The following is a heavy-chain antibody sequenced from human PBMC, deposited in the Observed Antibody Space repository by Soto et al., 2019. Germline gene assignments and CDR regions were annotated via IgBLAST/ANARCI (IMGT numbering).Heavy chain of an antibody. J-gene: IGHJ3*02. CDR2: IYHSGST. V-gene: IGHV4-4*02. CDR1: GGSISSSYW. CDR3: TRRRITMIVVVYVAFDI. Sequence: QVQLQESGPGLVKPSGTLSLTCAVSGGSISSSYWWSWVRQPPGKGLEWIGEIYHSGSTNYHPSQKSRLPISIDKSKNQFFLKLRSVTAADTAVYYCTRRRITMIVVVYVAFDIWGQGTTVSVSS. D-gene: IGHD3-22*01.